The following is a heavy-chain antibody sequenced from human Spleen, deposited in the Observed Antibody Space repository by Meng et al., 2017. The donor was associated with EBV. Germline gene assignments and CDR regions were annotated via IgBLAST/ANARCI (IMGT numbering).Heavy chain of an antibody. CDR3: ARDLGGDFDY. Sequence: QVQLGQAGAEVKKPGASLKVSCKASGYIFSSYDINWVRQATGQGLEWMGWMNPTSGKTGYAQKFQDRVTMTRDSAISTAYMELSSLRSDDTAVYYCARDLGGDFDYWGQGTLVTVSS. CDR2: MNPTSGKT. V-gene: IGHV1-8*01. D-gene: IGHD3-16*01. J-gene: IGHJ4*02. CDR1: GYIFSSYD.